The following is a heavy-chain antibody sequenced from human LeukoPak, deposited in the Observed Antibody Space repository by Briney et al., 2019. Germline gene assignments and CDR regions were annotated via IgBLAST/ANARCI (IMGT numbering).Heavy chain of an antibody. V-gene: IGHV1-8*01. CDR2: MNPNSGNT. CDR3: ARGEYSSSWYWNDYYYGMDV. J-gene: IGHJ6*02. D-gene: IGHD6-13*01. Sequence: ASVKVSCKDSGYTFGSYDINWVRQATGQGLEWMGWMNPNSGNTGYAQKFRGRVTMTRDTSISTAYMELSSLRSEDTAVYYCARGEYSSSWYWNDYYYGMDVWGQGTTVTVSS. CDR1: GYTFGSYD.